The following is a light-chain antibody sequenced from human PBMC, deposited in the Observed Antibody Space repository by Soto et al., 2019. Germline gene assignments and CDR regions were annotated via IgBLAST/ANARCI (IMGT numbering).Light chain of an antibody. CDR3: QQSYSTPLT. Sequence: DIPLTQSPSSLSASVGDRVTITCRTSQSITNNLNWYQQKLGKAPKLLIYAASSLQSGVPSRFSGSGSGADFTLTINSLQPEDFATYYCQQSYSTPLTFGGGTNVEI. CDR1: QSITNN. J-gene: IGKJ4*01. V-gene: IGKV1-39*01. CDR2: AAS.